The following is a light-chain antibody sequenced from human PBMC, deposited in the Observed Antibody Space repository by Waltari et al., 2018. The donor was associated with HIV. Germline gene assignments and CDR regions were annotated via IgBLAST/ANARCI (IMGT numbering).Light chain of an antibody. Sequence: QSALTQPASVSGSPGQSITISCTGTSSDVGGYNYVSWYQQHQGKAPKLMIYDVSNRPSGVSNRFSGSKSGNTASLTISELQAEDEADYYCSSYTSSSTQGVFGGGTKLTVL. CDR1: SSDVGGYNY. J-gene: IGLJ2*01. CDR3: SSYTSSSTQGV. V-gene: IGLV2-14*03. CDR2: DVS.